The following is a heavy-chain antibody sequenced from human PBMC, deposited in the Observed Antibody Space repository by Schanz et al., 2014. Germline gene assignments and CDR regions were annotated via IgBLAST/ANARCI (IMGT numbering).Heavy chain of an antibody. D-gene: IGHD3-10*01. CDR3: AKGRFGELSAFDI. CDR2: ISYDGSKK. V-gene: IGHV3-30*18. CDR1: GFMFSSYG. Sequence: QVQLVESGGGVVQPGRSLRLSCAASGFMFSSYGMHWVRQAPGKGLEWVGVISYDGSKKSYADSVKGRFTISRDNSKNTLYLQMNSLRAEDTAVYYCAKGRFGELSAFDIWGQGTMVTVS. J-gene: IGHJ3*02.